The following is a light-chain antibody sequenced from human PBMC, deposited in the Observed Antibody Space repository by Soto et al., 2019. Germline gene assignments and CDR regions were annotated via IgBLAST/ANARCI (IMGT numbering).Light chain of an antibody. CDR1: RTVDGNY. V-gene: IGKV3-20*01. CDR2: SAS. CDR3: PQYSASPRT. Sequence: EGVLTKSTGTLSLSPGGRATLSCRASRTVDGNYLAWYHQKPGQAPRLLIHSASTRAPGIPDRFSASGAGTDFTLTISRLEPEDSAVYYCPQYSASPRTFGPG. J-gene: IGKJ3*01.